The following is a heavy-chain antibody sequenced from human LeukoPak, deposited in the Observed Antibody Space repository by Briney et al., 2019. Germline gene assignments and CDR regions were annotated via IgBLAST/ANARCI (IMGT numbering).Heavy chain of an antibody. V-gene: IGHV1-2*04. Sequence: ASVKVSCKASGYTFIGYYMHWVRQAPGQGLEWMGWINPNSGGTNYAQKFQGWVTMTRDTSISTAYMELSRLRSDDTAVYYCARGRTIRLGELSLAPGDYWGQGTLVTVSS. CDR1: GYTFIGYY. J-gene: IGHJ4*02. D-gene: IGHD3-16*02. CDR2: INPNSGGT. CDR3: ARGRTIRLGELSLAPGDY.